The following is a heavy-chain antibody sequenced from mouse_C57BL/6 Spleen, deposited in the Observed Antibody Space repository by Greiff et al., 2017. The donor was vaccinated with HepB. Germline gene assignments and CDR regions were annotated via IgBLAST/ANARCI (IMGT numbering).Heavy chain of an antibody. V-gene: IGHV1-62-2*01. CDR3: ARHDPPLYYYGSSYDY. CDR1: GYTFTEYT. CDR2: FYPGSGSI. D-gene: IGHD1-1*01. Sequence: VQLQQSGAELVKPGASVKLSCKASGYTFTEYTIHSVKQRSGQGLEWIGWFYPGSGSIKYNEKFKDKATLTADKSSSTVYMELSRLTSEDSAVYFCARHDPPLYYYGSSYDYWGQGTTLTVSS. J-gene: IGHJ2*01.